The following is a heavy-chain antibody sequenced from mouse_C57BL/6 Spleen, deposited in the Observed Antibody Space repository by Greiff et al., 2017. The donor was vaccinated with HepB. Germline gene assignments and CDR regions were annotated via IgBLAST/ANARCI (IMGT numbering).Heavy chain of an antibody. V-gene: IGHV14-3*01. D-gene: IGHD1-1*01. J-gene: IGHJ1*03. CDR3: APSYYGSYWYFDV. CDR2: IDPANGNT. Sequence: EVQLQQSVAELVRPGASVKLSCTASGFNIKNTYMHWVKQRPEQGLEWIGRIDPANGNTKYAPKFQGKATITADTSSNTAYRQLSSLTSEDTASYYCAPSYYGSYWYFDVWGTGTTATVSS. CDR1: GFNIKNTY.